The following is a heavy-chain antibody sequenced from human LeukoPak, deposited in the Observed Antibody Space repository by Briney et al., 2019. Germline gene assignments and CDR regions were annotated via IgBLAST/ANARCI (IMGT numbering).Heavy chain of an antibody. CDR2: INPNSGGT. V-gene: IGHV1-2*02. CDR1: GYTFTGYY. CDR3: ARFLEYSSSTTP. J-gene: IGHJ5*02. Sequence: ASVTVSCKASGYTFTGYYMHWVRQAPGQGLEWMGWINPNSGGTNYAQKFQGRVTMTRDTSISTAYMELSRLRSDDTAVYYCARFLEYSSSTTPWGQGTLVTVSS. D-gene: IGHD6-6*01.